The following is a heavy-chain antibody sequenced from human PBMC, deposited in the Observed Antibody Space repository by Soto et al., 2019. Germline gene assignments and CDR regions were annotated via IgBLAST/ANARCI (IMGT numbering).Heavy chain of an antibody. CDR3: ARDLTIVPATHPRLENYGMDV. J-gene: IGHJ6*02. Sequence: QVQLVQSGAEVKKPGSSVKVSCKASRDTFSKYAFNWVRQAPGQGLEWMGWIIPIFGSRNYAEKFQGRVTITADESTSTAYMELRSLRFEDTAVYYCARDLTIVPATHPRLENYGMDVWGQGTTVIVSS. CDR1: RDTFSKYA. D-gene: IGHD2-2*01. CDR2: IIPIFGSR. V-gene: IGHV1-69*01.